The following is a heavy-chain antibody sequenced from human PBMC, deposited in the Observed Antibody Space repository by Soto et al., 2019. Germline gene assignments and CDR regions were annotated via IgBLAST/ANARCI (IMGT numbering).Heavy chain of an antibody. CDR1: GASIFSDDW. CDR2: IHHTGTT. CDR3: ANCGGLRFPIVL. V-gene: IGHV4-4*02. J-gene: IGHJ1*01. D-gene: IGHD2-21*01. Sequence: QVQLQESGPGLVKPSGTLSLTCVVSGASIFSDDWWTWVRQPPGKGLEWLGEIHHTGTTNYNSSLNRRVTISLDKIKNQFPLRLNSGTSAATAIYYCANCGGLRFPIVLWGRGTLVTVSS.